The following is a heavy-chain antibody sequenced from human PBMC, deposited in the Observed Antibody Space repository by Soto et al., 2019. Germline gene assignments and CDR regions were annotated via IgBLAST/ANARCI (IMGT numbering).Heavy chain of an antibody. CDR2: ISYDGSNK. J-gene: IGHJ3*02. Sequence: GGSLRLSCAASGFTFSSYGMRWVRQAPGKGLEWVAVISYDGSNKYYADSVKGRFTTSRDNSKNTLYLQMNSLRAEDTAVYYCAKESIVGAFDIWGQGTMVTVSS. CDR3: AKESIVGAFDI. CDR1: GFTFSSYG. D-gene: IGHD3-16*02. V-gene: IGHV3-30*18.